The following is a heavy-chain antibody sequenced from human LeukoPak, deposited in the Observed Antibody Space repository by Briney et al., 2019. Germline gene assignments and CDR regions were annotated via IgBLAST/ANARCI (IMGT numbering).Heavy chain of an antibody. CDR1: GYHFKHYW. CDR3: ARFCTGYSDY. CDR2: IYPADSDT. Sequence: GGALKIPFKGSGYHFKHYWIGWVRPMPGKGVEGMGLIYPADSDTRYSPSFQGQVTISADKSINTAYLQWSSLKASDTAMYYCARFCTGYSDYWGQGTLVTVSS. D-gene: IGHD3/OR15-3a*01. V-gene: IGHV5-51*01. J-gene: IGHJ4*02.